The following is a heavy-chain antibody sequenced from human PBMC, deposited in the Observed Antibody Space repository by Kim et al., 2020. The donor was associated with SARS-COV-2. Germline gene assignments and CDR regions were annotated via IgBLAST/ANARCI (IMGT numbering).Heavy chain of an antibody. CDR1: GFTFSSYA. CDR3: ARETYDFWSGYYMGDYYYYMDV. D-gene: IGHD3-3*01. Sequence: GGSLRLSCAASGFTFSSYAMHWVRQAPGKGLEYVSAISSNGGSTYYANSVKGRFTISRDNSKNTLYLQMGSLRAEDMAVYYCARETYDFWSGYYMGDYYYYMDVWGKGTTVTVSS. J-gene: IGHJ6*03. CDR2: ISSNGGST. V-gene: IGHV3-64*01.